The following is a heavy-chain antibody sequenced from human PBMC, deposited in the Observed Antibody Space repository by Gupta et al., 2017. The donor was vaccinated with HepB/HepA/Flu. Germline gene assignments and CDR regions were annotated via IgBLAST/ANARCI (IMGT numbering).Heavy chain of an antibody. D-gene: IGHD6-19*01. CDR2: ISGRGDSI. CDR1: GFTFSTYA. V-gene: IGHV3-23*01. J-gene: IGHJ4*02. Sequence: EVQVLESGGGLVQPGGSLRLSCAASGFTFSTYAMSWVRQAPGKGLGWVSVISGRGDSIYYADSVRGRFTISRDNSKNTLYMQMNSLRAEDTAIYYCGSRAVDGHSSGWYDYWGQGTLVTVSS. CDR3: GSRAVDGHSSGWYDY.